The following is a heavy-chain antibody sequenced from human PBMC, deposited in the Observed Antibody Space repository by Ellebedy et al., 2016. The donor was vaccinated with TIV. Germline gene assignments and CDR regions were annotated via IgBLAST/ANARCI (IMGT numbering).Heavy chain of an antibody. D-gene: IGHD3-16*02. Sequence: ASVKVSXXASGYTFTGYYMHWVRQAPGQGLEWMGWINPNSGGTNYAQKFQGRVTMTRDTSISTAYMELSRLRSDDTAVYYCASAQYDYVWGSYRSPPGYWGQGTLVTVSS. CDR1: GYTFTGYY. J-gene: IGHJ4*02. CDR2: INPNSGGT. CDR3: ASAQYDYVWGSYRSPPGY. V-gene: IGHV1-2*02.